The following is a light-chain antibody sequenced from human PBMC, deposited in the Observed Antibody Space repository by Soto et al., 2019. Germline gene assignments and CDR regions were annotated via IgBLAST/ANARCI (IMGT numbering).Light chain of an antibody. V-gene: IGKV1-5*01. CDR1: QSISSW. CDR3: QQYNSYPWT. Sequence: EIQITQSPSTLSAYVGDRVTITCRASQSISSWLAWYQQKPGKAPKLLVYDASSLESGVPSRFSGSGSGTELTLTIGSLQPDDFAAYYCQQYNSYPWTFGHGTKV. J-gene: IGKJ1*01. CDR2: DAS.